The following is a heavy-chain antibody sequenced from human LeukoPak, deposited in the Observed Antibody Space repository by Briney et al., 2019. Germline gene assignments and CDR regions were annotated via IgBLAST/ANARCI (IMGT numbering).Heavy chain of an antibody. D-gene: IGHD3-22*01. CDR3: ATEGYYDSSGYYYGAFDI. V-gene: IGHV1-24*01. Sequence: ASVKVSCKVSGYTLTELSMHWVRQAPGKGLEWMGGFDPEDGETIYAQKFQGRVTMTEDTSTDTAYMELSSLRSEDTAVYYCATEGYYDSSGYYYGAFDIWGKGTMVTVSS. J-gene: IGHJ3*02. CDR2: FDPEDGET. CDR1: GYTLTELS.